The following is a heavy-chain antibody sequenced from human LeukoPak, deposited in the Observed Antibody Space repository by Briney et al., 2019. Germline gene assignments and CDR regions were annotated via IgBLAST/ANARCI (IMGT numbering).Heavy chain of an antibody. CDR1: EGTFSSCA. J-gene: IGHJ4*02. Sequence: GASVKVSCKASEGTFSSCAISWVRQAPGQGLEWMGGIIPIFGTANYAQKFQGRVTITADESTSTAYMELSSLRSEDTAVYYCARAGEGYYDSSGYYYDFDYWGQGTLVTVSS. V-gene: IGHV1-69*13. CDR2: IIPIFGTA. CDR3: ARAGEGYYDSSGYYYDFDY. D-gene: IGHD3-22*01.